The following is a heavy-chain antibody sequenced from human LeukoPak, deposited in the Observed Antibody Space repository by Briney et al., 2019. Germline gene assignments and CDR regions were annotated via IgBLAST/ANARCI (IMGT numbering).Heavy chain of an antibody. V-gene: IGHV1-69*02. D-gene: IGHD6-13*01. J-gene: IGHJ4*02. Sequence: GASVKVSCKASGGTFSSYTISWVRQAPGQGLEWMGRIIPILGIANYAQKFQGRVTITADKSTSTAYMELSSLRSEDTAAYYCATRYSGSSYYFDYWGQGTLVTVSS. CDR2: IIPILGIA. CDR3: ATRYSGSSYYFDY. CDR1: GGTFSSYT.